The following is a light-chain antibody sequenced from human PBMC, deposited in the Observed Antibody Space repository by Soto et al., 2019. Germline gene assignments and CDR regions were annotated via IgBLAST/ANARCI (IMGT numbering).Light chain of an antibody. CDR1: SSDAGNYDY. CDR3: SSYTTSSTGV. CDR2: DVS. V-gene: IGLV2-14*03. Sequence: QSSLTQPASVSGSPGQSITISCTGTSSDAGNYDYVSWYQHHPGNAPQLIIFDVSNRPSGVSNRFSGSKSGNTASLTISGLQAEDEADYYCSSYTTSSTGVFGGGTKLTVL. J-gene: IGLJ3*02.